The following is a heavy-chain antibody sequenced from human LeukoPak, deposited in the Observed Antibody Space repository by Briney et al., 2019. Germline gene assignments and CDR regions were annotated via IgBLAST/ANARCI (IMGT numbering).Heavy chain of an antibody. CDR3: ARDSVSSGYYHPFAY. Sequence: GGSLRLSCAASGITFSSYSMNWVRQAPGKGLEWVSSITRSNYIYYADSVKGRFTISRDNAKNSLYLQMNSLRAEDTAVYYCARDSVSSGYYHPFAYWSQGTLVTVSS. J-gene: IGHJ4*02. V-gene: IGHV3-21*01. D-gene: IGHD3-22*01. CDR1: GITFSSYS. CDR2: ITRSNYI.